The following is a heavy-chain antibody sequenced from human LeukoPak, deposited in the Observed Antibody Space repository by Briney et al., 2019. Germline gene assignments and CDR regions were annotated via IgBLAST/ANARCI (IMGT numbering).Heavy chain of an antibody. CDR3: ARGRRDGYNFWYY. Sequence: ASVKASCKASGYTFTGYYMHWVRQAPGQGLEWMGWINPNSGGTNYAQKFQGRVTMTRDTSISTAYMELSRLRSDDTAVYYCARGRRDGYNFWYYWGQGTLVTVSS. CDR2: INPNSGGT. J-gene: IGHJ4*02. D-gene: IGHD5-24*01. V-gene: IGHV1-2*02. CDR1: GYTFTGYY.